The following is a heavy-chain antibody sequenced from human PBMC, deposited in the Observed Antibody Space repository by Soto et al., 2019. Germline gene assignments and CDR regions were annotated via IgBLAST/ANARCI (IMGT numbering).Heavy chain of an antibody. J-gene: IGHJ4*02. V-gene: IGHV3-53*01. D-gene: IGHD3-9*01. CDR1: GFSVSSNY. CDR3: ARAVDWVLIYFDY. Sequence: EVQLVESGGGLIQPGGSLRLSCAASGFSVSSNYISWVRQAPGKGLEWVSIIYSGGSTYYADSVKGRFTISRDTSKNTMYLQMNSLRAEDTAVYYCARAVDWVLIYFDYWGQGTLVTVSS. CDR2: IYSGGST.